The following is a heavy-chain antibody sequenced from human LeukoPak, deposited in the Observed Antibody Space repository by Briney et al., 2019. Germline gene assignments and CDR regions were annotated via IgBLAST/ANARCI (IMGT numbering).Heavy chain of an antibody. CDR1: GFTFSGSA. D-gene: IGHD3-10*01. CDR2: IRSKANSYAT. V-gene: IGHV3-73*01. CDR3: ASSLGWFGESPGAFDI. J-gene: IGHJ3*02. Sequence: GGSLRLSCAASGFTFSGSAMHWVRQASGKGLEWVGRIRSKANSYATVYAASVKGRFTISRDDSKNTAYLQMNSLRAEDTAVYYCASSLGWFGESPGAFDIWGQGTMVTVSS.